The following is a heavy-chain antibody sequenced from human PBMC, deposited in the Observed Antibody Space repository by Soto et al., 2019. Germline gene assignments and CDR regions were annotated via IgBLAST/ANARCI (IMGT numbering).Heavy chain of an antibody. V-gene: IGHV3-9*01. J-gene: IGHJ4*02. Sequence: GGSLRLSCAAYGFTFDDYAMHWVRQAPGKGLEWVSGISWNSGSIGYADSVKGRFTISRDNAKNSLYLQMNSLRAEDTALYYCAKERDSSSYFLGDLGYWGQGTLVTVSS. D-gene: IGHD6-6*01. CDR2: ISWNSGSI. CDR3: AKERDSSSYFLGDLGY. CDR1: GFTFDDYA.